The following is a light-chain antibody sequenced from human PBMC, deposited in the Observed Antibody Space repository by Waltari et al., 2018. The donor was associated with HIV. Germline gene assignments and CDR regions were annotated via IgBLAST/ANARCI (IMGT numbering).Light chain of an antibody. V-gene: IGLV1-40*01. CDR2: GNS. Sequence: QSVLTPPPSVSGAPGQRVTISCTGSSSNIGAGFAVHWYQQLPGTAPKLLSYGNSNRPSWVPDRCSGSKSGTSASLAITGLQAEDESDYYCQSYDSSLSAYVVFGGGTKLTVL. CDR1: SSNIGAGFA. CDR3: QSYDSSLSAYVV. J-gene: IGLJ2*01.